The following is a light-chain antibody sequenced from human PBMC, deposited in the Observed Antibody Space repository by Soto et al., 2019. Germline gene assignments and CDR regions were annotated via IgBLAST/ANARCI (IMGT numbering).Light chain of an antibody. J-gene: IGKJ4*01. Sequence: DVQMTQSPSSLSAFVGDRVTITCRASQGIAPYLAWFQQKPGKVPKLPIYATSTLQSGVPSRFSGSGSGIDFTLTINSLQPEDVGTYYCQKYNSAPLTFGGGTKVEIK. CDR2: ATS. CDR1: QGIAPY. CDR3: QKYNSAPLT. V-gene: IGKV1-27*01.